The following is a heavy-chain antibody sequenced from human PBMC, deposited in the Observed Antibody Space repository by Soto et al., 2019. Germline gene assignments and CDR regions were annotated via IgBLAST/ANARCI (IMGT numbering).Heavy chain of an antibody. V-gene: IGHV3-23*01. Sequence: GGSLRLSCAASGFTFSSYAMSWVRQAPGKGLEWVSAISGSGGSTYYADSVKGRFTISRDNSKNTLYLQMNSLRAEDTAVYYCAKDPLNRYDYIWGSYVWGQGTLVTVSS. CDR1: GFTFSSYA. J-gene: IGHJ4*02. D-gene: IGHD3-16*01. CDR3: AKDPLNRYDYIWGSYV. CDR2: ISGSGGST.